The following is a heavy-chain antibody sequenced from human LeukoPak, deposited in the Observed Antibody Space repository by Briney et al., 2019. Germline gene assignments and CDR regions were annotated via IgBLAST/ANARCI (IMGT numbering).Heavy chain of an antibody. J-gene: IGHJ4*02. CDR2: IKQDGSEK. CDR1: GFTFSSYW. V-gene: IGHV3-7*03. D-gene: IGHD4-17*01. CDR3: ARGLYGDYVDY. Sequence: GGSLRLSCAASGFTFSSYWMSWVRQAPGKGLEWVANIKQDGSEKYYADSVKGRFTISRDNAKNSLYLQMNSLRAEDTAVYYCARGLYGDYVDYWGQGTLVTVSS.